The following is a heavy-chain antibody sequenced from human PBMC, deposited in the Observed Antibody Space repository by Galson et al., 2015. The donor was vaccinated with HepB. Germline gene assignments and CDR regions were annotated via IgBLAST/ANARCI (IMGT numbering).Heavy chain of an antibody. CDR1: GDSVSSHSAA. D-gene: IGHD6-19*01. CDR2: TYYRPKWYN. Sequence: CAISGDSVSSHSAAWNWIRQSPSRGLEWLGRTYYRPKWYNNYAVSVKSRITINPDTSRNQFSLQLNSVTPEDTAVYYCARGQWLVRGTYYYYYMDVWGKGTTVTVSS. CDR3: ARGQWLVRGTYYYYYMDV. V-gene: IGHV6-1*01. J-gene: IGHJ6*03.